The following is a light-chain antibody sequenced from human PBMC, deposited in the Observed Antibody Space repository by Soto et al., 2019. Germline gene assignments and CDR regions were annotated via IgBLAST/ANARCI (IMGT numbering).Light chain of an antibody. Sequence: QSALTQPASVSGSPGQAITISCTGTSSDVGGYNYVSWYQQHPGKAPKLMIYDVSNRPSGVSNRFSGSKSGNTASLTISGLQAEDEADYYCSSLGSGYTMIFGGGTKVTVL. CDR2: DVS. CDR3: SSLGSGYTMI. CDR1: SSDVGGYNY. J-gene: IGLJ2*01. V-gene: IGLV2-14*01.